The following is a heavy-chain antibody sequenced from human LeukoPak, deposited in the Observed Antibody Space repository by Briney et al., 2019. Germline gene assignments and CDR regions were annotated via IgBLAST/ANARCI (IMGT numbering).Heavy chain of an antibody. D-gene: IGHD6-13*01. CDR1: GFTFSSYS. CDR2: ISSSSSYI. Sequence: GGSLRLSCAASGFTFSSYSMNWVRQAPGKGLEWVSSISSSSSYIYYADSVKGRFTISRDNSKNTLYLQMNSLRAEDTAVYYCAKNYGSWHYYYYYGMDVWGQGTTVTVSS. V-gene: IGHV3-21*01. CDR3: AKNYGSWHYYYYYGMDV. J-gene: IGHJ6*02.